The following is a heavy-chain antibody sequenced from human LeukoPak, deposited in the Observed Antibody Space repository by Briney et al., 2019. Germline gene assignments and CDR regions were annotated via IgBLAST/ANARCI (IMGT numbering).Heavy chain of an antibody. CDR2: IYYSGST. CDR1: GGSISSGDYY. V-gene: IGHV4-30-4*08. D-gene: IGHD3-3*01. CDR3: ATTYYDFWSGYEGDY. Sequence: SQTLSLTCTVSGGSISSGDYYWSWIRQPPGKGLEWTGYIYYSGSTYYNPSLKSRVTISVDTSKNQFSLKLSSVTAADTAVYYCATTYYDFWSGYEGDYWGQGTLVTVSS. J-gene: IGHJ4*02.